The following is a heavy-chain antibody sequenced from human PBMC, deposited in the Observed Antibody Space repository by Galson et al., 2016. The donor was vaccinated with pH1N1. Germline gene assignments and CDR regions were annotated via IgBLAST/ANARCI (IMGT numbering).Heavy chain of an antibody. V-gene: IGHV4-39*02. Sequence: SETLSLTCSVSGGSMRSSDHYWAWVRQPPGKGLEWIGSVFHRGTTYYDLSLKSRVTISIDTSNKRFSLKVTSVSAADAAVYYCARGVAAASRFDLWGQGSLVTVSS. CDR3: ARGVAAASRFDL. J-gene: IGHJ5*02. D-gene: IGHD6-13*01. CDR1: GGSMRSSDHY. CDR2: VFHRGTT.